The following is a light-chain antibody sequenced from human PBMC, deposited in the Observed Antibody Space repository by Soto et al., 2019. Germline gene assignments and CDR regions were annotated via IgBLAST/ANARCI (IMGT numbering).Light chain of an antibody. CDR3: QQLFDSPIT. CDR2: AAS. V-gene: IGKV1-9*01. CDR1: QVISTS. J-gene: IGKJ5*01. Sequence: GDSVTVTCRASQVISTSLAWYQVKPGKAPKLLIYAASTLESVVPSRFSATVSGTEFSLTITSLQPEDFATYYCQQLFDSPITFGQGTRLEIK.